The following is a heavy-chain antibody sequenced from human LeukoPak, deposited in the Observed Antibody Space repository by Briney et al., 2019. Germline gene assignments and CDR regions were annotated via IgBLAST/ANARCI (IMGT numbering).Heavy chain of an antibody. CDR1: GFTFSSYG. Sequence: GGSLTLSCPASGFTFSSYGMHWVRQAPGKGLEWVAVISYDGSNKYYADSVKGRFTISRDNSKNTLYLQMNSLRAENTAVYYCAKEGVTGDFYYWGQGTLVTVSS. V-gene: IGHV3-30*18. CDR2: ISYDGSNK. D-gene: IGHD1-20*01. CDR3: AKEGVTGDFYY. J-gene: IGHJ4*02.